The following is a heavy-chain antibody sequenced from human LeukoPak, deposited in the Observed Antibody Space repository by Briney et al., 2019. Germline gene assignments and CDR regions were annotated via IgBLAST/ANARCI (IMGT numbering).Heavy chain of an antibody. CDR1: GFTFRHYA. D-gene: IGHD3-3*01. Sequence: GGSLRLSCEASGFTFRHYAMNWVRQSPGQGLEWVSTISGDAVTSWYADSVKGRFTVSRDNSKNIVSLQMNNLRAEDTAVYYCARGRGLGVVSPYFDYWGQGTLVTVSS. CDR3: ARGRGLGVVSPYFDY. V-gene: IGHV3-23*01. J-gene: IGHJ4*02. CDR2: ISGDAVTS.